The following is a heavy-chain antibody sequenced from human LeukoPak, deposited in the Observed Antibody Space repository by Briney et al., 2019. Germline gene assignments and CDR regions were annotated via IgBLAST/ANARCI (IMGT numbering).Heavy chain of an antibody. D-gene: IGHD3-9*01. CDR2: ITGSGGNT. J-gene: IGHJ4*02. V-gene: IGHV3-23*01. CDR1: GFTFSNYA. CDR3: VIWGDYDVLTGYYVPDF. Sequence: GASLRLSCVASGFTFSNYAMSWVRQAPGKGLEWVSAITGSGGNTYYADSVKGRFTLSRDNSKNTVFLHMNSLRHEDTAIYYCVIWGDYDVLTGYYVPDFWGQGTLVTVSS.